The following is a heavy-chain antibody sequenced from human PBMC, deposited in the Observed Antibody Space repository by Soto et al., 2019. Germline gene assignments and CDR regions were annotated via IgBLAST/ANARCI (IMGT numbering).Heavy chain of an antibody. V-gene: IGHV4-31*03. D-gene: IGHD4-4*01. CDR3: ARDDYRYNWFDP. J-gene: IGHJ5*02. Sequence: TLSLTCTFSGGSISSGGYYWSWIRQHPGKGLEWIGYIYYSGSTYYNPSLKSRVTISVDTSKNQFSLKLSSVTAADTAVYYCARDDYRYNWFDPWGQGTLVTVSS. CDR2: IYYSGST. CDR1: GGSISSGGYY.